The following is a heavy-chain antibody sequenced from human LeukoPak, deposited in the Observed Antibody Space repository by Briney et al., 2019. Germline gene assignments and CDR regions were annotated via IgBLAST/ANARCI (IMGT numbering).Heavy chain of an antibody. CDR2: IYPDDSDT. V-gene: IGHV5-51*01. CDR3: ARLALRDGYKSNWFDP. CDR1: GYSFTSYW. Sequence: GESLKISCKGSGYSFTSYWIGWVRQMPGKGLEWMGIIYPDDSDTRYSPSCQGQVTISADKSISTAYMQWSSLKATDIAIYYCARLALRDGYKSNWFDPWGQGTLVTVSS. J-gene: IGHJ5*02. D-gene: IGHD5-24*01.